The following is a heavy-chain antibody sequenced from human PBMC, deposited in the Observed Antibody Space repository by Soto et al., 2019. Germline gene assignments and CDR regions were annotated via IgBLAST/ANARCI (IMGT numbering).Heavy chain of an antibody. CDR2: IWYDGSNK. CDR3: ARGIGRSDWQYFDY. Sequence: QVQLVESGGGVVQPGRSLRLSCAASGFTFSSFGMHWVRQAPGKGLEWVAVIWYDGSNKYYADPVRGRFTISRDNSKNTLYLKMSSLRAEDTAVYYCARGIGRSDWQYFDYWGQGTLVTVSS. J-gene: IGHJ4*02. CDR1: GFTFSSFG. D-gene: IGHD3-9*01. V-gene: IGHV3-33*01.